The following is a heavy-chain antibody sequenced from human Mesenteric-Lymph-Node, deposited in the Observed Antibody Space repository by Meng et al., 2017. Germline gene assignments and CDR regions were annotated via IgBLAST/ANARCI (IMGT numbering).Heavy chain of an antibody. Sequence: ASVKVSCKASGYTFTSYGISWVRQAPGQGLEWMGWINAGNGNTKYSQKFQGRVTITRDTSASTAYMELSSLRSEDTAVYYCARVGGSPGGGYWGQGTLVTVSS. CDR1: GYTFTSYG. CDR2: INAGNGNT. D-gene: IGHD1-26*01. V-gene: IGHV1-3*01. CDR3: ARVGGSPGGGY. J-gene: IGHJ4*02.